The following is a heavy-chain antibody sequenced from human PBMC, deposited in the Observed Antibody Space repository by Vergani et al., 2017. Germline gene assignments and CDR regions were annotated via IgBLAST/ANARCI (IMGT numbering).Heavy chain of an antibody. J-gene: IGHJ4*02. D-gene: IGHD3-16*02. CDR3: ARDGANTFGGVIVPQYYFDY. V-gene: IGHV3-21*01. CDR2: ISSSSSYI. CDR1: GFNFSSYS. Sequence: EVQLVESGGGLVKPGGSLRLSCAASGFNFSSYSMNWVRQAPGKGLEWVSSISSSSSYIYYADSVKGRFTISGDNAKNSLYLQMNSLRAEDTAVYYCARDGANTFGGVIVPQYYFDYWGQGTLVTVSS.